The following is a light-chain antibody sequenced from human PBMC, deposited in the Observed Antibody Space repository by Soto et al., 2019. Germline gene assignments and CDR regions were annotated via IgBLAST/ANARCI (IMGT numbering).Light chain of an antibody. V-gene: IGKV3-15*01. CDR1: QSVSTD. CDR2: GAS. J-gene: IGKJ5*01. CDR3: QHYNNCPIT. Sequence: EIVMTQSPATLSLSPGERATLSCRASQSVSTDLAWYQQKPGQAPRLLIRGASTRATCIPARFSGSGSGTEFTLSISSLQSEDFAVYYCQHYNNCPITFGQGTRLEI.